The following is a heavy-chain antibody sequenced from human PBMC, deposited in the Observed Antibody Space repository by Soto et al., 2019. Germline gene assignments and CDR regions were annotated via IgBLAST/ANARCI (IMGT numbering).Heavy chain of an antibody. V-gene: IGHV3-11*01. D-gene: IGHD3-22*01. Sequence: GGSLRLSCAASGFSLSDYYMSWIRQAPGKGLEWVSYISSSGSTIYYADSVKGRFTISRDNAKNSLYLQMNSLRAEDTAVYYCAKDSSYDDRSGYYYRNKDYCGPVTLVTVSS. CDR1: GFSLSDYY. CDR2: ISSSGSTI. J-gene: IGHJ4*02. CDR3: AKDSSYDDRSGYYYRNKDY.